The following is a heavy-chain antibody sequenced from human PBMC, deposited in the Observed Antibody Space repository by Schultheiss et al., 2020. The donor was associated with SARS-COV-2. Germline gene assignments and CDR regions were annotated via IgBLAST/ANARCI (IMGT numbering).Heavy chain of an antibody. J-gene: IGHJ4*02. CDR3: ARDQGGATGY. CDR2: INPNSGGT. V-gene: IGHV1-2*02. Sequence: ASVKVSCKASGYTFTGYYMHWVRQAPGQGLEWMGWINPNSGGTNYAQKLQGRVTMTTDTSTSTVYMELSSLRSEDTAVYYCARDQGGATGYWGQGTLVTVSS. D-gene: IGHD1-26*01. CDR1: GYTFTGYY.